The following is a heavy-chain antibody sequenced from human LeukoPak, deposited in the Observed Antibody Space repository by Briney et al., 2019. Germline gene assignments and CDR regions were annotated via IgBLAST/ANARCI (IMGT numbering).Heavy chain of an antibody. Sequence: GGSLRLSCAASGFTFSSYAMHWVRQAPGKGLEWVAVISYDGSNKYYADSVKGRFTISRDNSKNTLYLQMNSLRAEDTAVYYCARDLARQCSSPGSWGQGTLVTVSS. D-gene: IGHD6-6*01. CDR2: ISYDGSNK. CDR3: ARDLARQCSSPGS. CDR1: GFTFSSYA. V-gene: IGHV3-30-3*01. J-gene: IGHJ5*02.